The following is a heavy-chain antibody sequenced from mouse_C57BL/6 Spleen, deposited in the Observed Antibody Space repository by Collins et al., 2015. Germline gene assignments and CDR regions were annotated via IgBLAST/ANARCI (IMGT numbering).Heavy chain of an antibody. CDR2: IYPGSGST. Sequence: QVQLQQPGAELVKPGASVKMSCKASGYTFTSYWITWVKQRPGQGLEWIGDIYPGSGSTNYSEKFKSKATLTVDTSSSTAYMQLSSLTSEDSAVYYCALITTVVGPYAMDYWGQGTSVTVSS. J-gene: IGHJ4*01. CDR1: GYTFTSYW. D-gene: IGHD1-1*01. CDR3: ALITTVVGPYAMDY. V-gene: IGHV1-55*01.